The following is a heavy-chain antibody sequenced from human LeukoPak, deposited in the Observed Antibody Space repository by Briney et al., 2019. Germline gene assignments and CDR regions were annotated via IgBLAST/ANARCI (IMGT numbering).Heavy chain of an antibody. CDR2: ISYDGSNK. CDR1: GFTFSSYG. Sequence: GGSLRLSCAASGFTFSSYGMHWVRQAPGKGLEWVAVISYDGSNKYYADSVKGRFTISRDNSKNTLYLQMNSLRAEDTAVYYCAKSFIAARPADYWGQGTLVTVSS. V-gene: IGHV3-30*18. J-gene: IGHJ4*02. D-gene: IGHD6-6*01. CDR3: AKSFIAARPADY.